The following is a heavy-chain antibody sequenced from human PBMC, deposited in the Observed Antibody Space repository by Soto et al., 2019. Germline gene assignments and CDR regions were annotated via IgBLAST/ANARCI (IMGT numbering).Heavy chain of an antibody. Sequence: GGSLRLSCAASGFTFSSYAMSWVRQAPGKGLEWVSGISGSGGSTYYADSVKGRFTISRDNFKNTLYLQINSLRAEDAAIYYCAKDPSDYIWGTYRQDAFHIWGQGTMVTVSS. CDR2: ISGSGGST. D-gene: IGHD3-16*02. CDR1: GFTFSSYA. J-gene: IGHJ3*02. V-gene: IGHV3-23*01. CDR3: AKDPSDYIWGTYRQDAFHI.